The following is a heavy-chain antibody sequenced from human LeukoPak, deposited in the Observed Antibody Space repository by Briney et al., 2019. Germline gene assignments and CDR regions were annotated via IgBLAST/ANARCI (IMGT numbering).Heavy chain of an antibody. D-gene: IGHD3-9*01. CDR3: ARAIQLRYFDWLTGRLDP. V-gene: IGHV4-31*03. CDR1: GGSISSGGYY. CDR2: IYYSGST. J-gene: IGHJ5*02. Sequence: SETLSLTCTVSGGSISSGGYYWSWIRQHPGKGLEWIGYIYYSGSTYYNPSLKNRVTISVDTSKNQFSLKLSSVTAADTAVYYCARAIQLRYFDWLTGRLDPWGQGTLVTVSS.